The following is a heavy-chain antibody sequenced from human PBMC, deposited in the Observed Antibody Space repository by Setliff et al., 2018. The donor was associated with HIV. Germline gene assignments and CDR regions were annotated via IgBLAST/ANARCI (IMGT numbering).Heavy chain of an antibody. J-gene: IGHJ1*01. CDR2: IHHSGST. D-gene: IGHD2-21*02. Sequence: SETLSLTCTVSGGSISSYSWSWIRQPPGKGLEWIGYIHHSGSTNYNPSLKSTNYNPSLKRRVTISVDTSKNQFSLKLTSVTAADTAVYYCARQYGAVKSVVTVVAKYFPHWGQGTLVTVSS. CDR3: ARQYGAVKSVVTVVAKYFPH. CDR1: GGSISSYS. V-gene: IGHV4-59*08.